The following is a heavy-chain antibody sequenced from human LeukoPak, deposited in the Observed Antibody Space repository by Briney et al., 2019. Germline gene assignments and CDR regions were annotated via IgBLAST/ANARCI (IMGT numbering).Heavy chain of an antibody. CDR2: TYYRSKWYN. CDR1: GDSVSSNSAG. CDR3: ARVYSRRHNAIGFDS. V-gene: IGHV6-1*01. J-gene: IGHJ5*01. Sequence: SQALSLTCAVSGDSVSSNSAGWNWIRQSPSTGLEWLGRTYYRSKWYNDYAVSVKSRITINPNTSKNQFSLQLNSVTPEDTAVYYCARVYSRRHNAIGFDSWGQGTLVTVSS. D-gene: IGHD6-13*01.